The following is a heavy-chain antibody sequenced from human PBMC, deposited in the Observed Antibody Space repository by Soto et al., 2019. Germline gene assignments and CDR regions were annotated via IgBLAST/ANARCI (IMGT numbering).Heavy chain of an antibody. V-gene: IGHV3-53*04. CDR2: IYSGGST. J-gene: IGHJ6*03. CDR1: GFTASSNY. CDR3: ARDSTPDYYYYYMDV. Sequence: GGSLRLSCAASGFTASSNYMSWVRQAPGKGLEWVSVIYSGGSTYYADSVKGRFTISRHNSKNTLYLQMNSLRAEDTAVYYCARDSTPDYYYYYMDVWGKGTTVTVSS.